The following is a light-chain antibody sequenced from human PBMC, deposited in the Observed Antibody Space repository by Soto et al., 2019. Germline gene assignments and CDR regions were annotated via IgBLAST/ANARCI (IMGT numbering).Light chain of an antibody. J-gene: IGKJ2*01. Sequence: EIVLTQSPGTLSLSPGERATLSCRASQSVRRNYLAWYLRKPGQAPRLLIYGASTRATGIPDRFRGTGSGTDFILTISRLAPDDFAVYYCQQYGGSPYTFGQGPKPQIK. CDR2: GAS. CDR3: QQYGGSPYT. V-gene: IGKV3-20*01. CDR1: QSVRRNY.